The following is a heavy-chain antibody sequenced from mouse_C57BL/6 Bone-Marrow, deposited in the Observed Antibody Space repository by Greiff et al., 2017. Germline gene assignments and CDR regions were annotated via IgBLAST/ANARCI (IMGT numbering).Heavy chain of an antibody. J-gene: IGHJ1*03. CDR1: GFTFSSYG. CDR3: ARGRVITTVVAHWYFDV. V-gene: IGHV5-6*01. D-gene: IGHD1-1*01. Sequence: EVKLMESGGDLVKPGGSLKLSCAASGFTFSSYGMSWVRQTPDKRLEWVATISSGGSYTYYPDSVKGRFTISRDNAKNTLYLQMSSLKSEDTAMYYCARGRVITTVVAHWYFDVWGTGTTVTVSS. CDR2: ISSGGSYT.